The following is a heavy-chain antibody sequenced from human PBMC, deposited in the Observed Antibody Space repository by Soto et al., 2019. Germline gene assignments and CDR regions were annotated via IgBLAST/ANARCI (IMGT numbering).Heavy chain of an antibody. Sequence: QVQLVQFGAEVKKPGASVKVSCQTSGYTFTSHGISWVRQAPGQGLEWMGWINTYKGHTKYAQNFQGRVTMTTDTSTSTAYMELRSLRSDDTAVHYCARAYGVGVGGLDHWGQGTLVIVSS. CDR1: GYTFTSHG. CDR2: INTYKGHT. V-gene: IGHV1-18*04. CDR3: ARAYGVGVGGLDH. J-gene: IGHJ4*02. D-gene: IGHD2-21*01.